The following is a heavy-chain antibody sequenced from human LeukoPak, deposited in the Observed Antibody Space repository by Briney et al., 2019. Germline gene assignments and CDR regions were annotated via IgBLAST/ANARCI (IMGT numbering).Heavy chain of an antibody. CDR2: ISSSGSTI. D-gene: IGHD4-17*01. J-gene: IGHJ4*02. CDR3: ARRGPHVSTVIDY. Sequence: GGSLRLSCAASGFTVRSSYMSWVRQAPGKGLEWVSYISSSGSTIYYADSVKGRFTISRDNAKNSLYLQMNSLRAEDTAVYYCARRGPHVSTVIDYWGQGTLVTVSS. V-gene: IGHV3-11*04. CDR1: GFTVRSSY.